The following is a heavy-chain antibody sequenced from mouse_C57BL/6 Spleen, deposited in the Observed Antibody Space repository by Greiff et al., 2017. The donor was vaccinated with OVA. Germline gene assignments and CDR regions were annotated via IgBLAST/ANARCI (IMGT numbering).Heavy chain of an antibody. CDR3: ARYSTAQATLYYAMDY. V-gene: IGHV8-8*01. D-gene: IGHD3-2*02. J-gene: IGHJ4*01. Sequence: QVTLKVSGPGILQPSQTLSLTCSFSGFSLSTFGMGVGWIRQPSGKGLEWLAHIWWDDDKYYNPALKSRLTISKATSKNQVFLKIANVDTADTATYYCARYSTAQATLYYAMDYWGQGTSVTVSS. CDR2: IWWDDDK. CDR1: GFSLSTFGMG.